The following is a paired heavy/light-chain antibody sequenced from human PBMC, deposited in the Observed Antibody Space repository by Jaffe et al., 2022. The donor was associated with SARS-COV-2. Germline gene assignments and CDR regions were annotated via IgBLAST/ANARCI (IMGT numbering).Light chain of an antibody. J-gene: IGKJ4*01. V-gene: IGKV1-9*01. CDR1: QGISSH. CDR2: AAS. Sequence: DIQLTQSPSFLSASVGDRVTITCRASQGISSHLAWYQQKPGKAPKLLIYAASTLQSGVPSRFSGSGSGTEFTLTISTLQPEDFASYYCQQLDSFPLTFGGGTKVEIK. CDR3: QQLDSFPLT.
Heavy chain of an antibody. D-gene: IGHD6-25*01. CDR1: GFPFSNYA. CDR3: AKYRAAAPSRDLDY. Sequence: EVQLLESGGGLVQPEGSLRLSCAASGFPFSNYAMTWVRQAPGKGLEWVSATGPSDDSKQYADSVKGRFTISRDNSKNILYLQMNGLRAEDTAVYYCAKYRAAAPSRDLDYWGQGTLVTVSA. V-gene: IGHV3-23*01. J-gene: IGHJ4*02. CDR2: TGPSDDSK.